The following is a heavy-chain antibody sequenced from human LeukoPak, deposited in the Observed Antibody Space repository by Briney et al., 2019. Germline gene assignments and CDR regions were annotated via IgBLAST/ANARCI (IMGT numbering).Heavy chain of an antibody. Sequence: SETLSLTCTVSGGSISSSSYYWGWIRQPPGKGLEWIGSIYYSGSTYYNPSLKSRVTISVDTSKNQFSLKLSSVTAADTAVYYCARGNRGYAAFQHWGQGTLVTVSS. CDR2: IYYSGST. J-gene: IGHJ1*01. V-gene: IGHV4-39*01. D-gene: IGHD2-2*01. CDR3: ARGNRGYAAFQH. CDR1: GGSISSSSYY.